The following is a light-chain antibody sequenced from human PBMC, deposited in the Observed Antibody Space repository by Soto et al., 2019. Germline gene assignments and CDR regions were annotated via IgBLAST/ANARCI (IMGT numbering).Light chain of an antibody. J-gene: IGKJ1*01. CDR3: QQYNNWPSWT. Sequence: EIVMTQSPATLSVSPGERATLSCRAGQSVSSNLAWYQQKPGQAPRLLIYGASTRATGVPARFSGGGSGTEFTLTISSPQSEDFAVYYCQQYNNWPSWTFGQGTKV. CDR1: QSVSSN. V-gene: IGKV3-15*01. CDR2: GAS.